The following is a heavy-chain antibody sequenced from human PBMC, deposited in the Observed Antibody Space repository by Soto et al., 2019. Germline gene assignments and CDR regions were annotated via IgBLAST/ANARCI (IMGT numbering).Heavy chain of an antibody. Sequence: QPGGSLRLSCAASGFTFSDHYMDWVRQAPGKGLEWVGRTRNKANSYTTEYAASVKGRFTISRDDSKNSLYLQMNSLKTEDTAVYYCARDYGGNYYFDYWGQGTLVTVSS. CDR3: ARDYGGNYYFDY. D-gene: IGHD4-17*01. CDR2: TRNKANSYTT. CDR1: GFTFSDHY. V-gene: IGHV3-72*01. J-gene: IGHJ4*02.